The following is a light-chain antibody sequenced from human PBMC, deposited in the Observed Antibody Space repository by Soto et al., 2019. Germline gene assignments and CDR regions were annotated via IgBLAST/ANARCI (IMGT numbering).Light chain of an antibody. V-gene: IGKV1-5*01. J-gene: IGKJ3*01. Sequence: DIQMTQSPSTLSASVGDRVTITCRASQSIRNWLAWYKQKPGKAPKLLIYDASTLDSGVQSRFGGSGSGTEFTLTITSLQPADFATYHCQQYNSSSFGFGPGTKVDL. CDR2: DAS. CDR3: QQYNSSSFG. CDR1: QSIRNW.